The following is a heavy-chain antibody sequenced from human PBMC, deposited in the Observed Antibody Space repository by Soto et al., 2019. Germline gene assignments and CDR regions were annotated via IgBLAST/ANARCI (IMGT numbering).Heavy chain of an antibody. CDR1: GGTFSSYT. V-gene: IGHV1-69*02. D-gene: IGHD2-15*01. CDR2: IIPILGIA. CDR3: ARAATKISVVVVAADYNWFDP. J-gene: IGHJ5*02. Sequence: SVKVSCKASGGTFSSYTISWVRQAPGQGLEWMGRIIPILGIANYAQKFQGRVTITADKSTSTAYMELSSLRSEDTAVYYCARAATKISVVVVAADYNWFDPWGQETLVTVTS.